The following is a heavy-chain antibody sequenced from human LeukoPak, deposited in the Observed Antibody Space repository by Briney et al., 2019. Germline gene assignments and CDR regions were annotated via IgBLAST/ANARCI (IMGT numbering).Heavy chain of an antibody. Sequence: SGPTLVNPTETLTLTCTVSGFSLSNARMGVSWIRQPPGKALEWLANIFSNDEKPYSTSLKSRLTISKDTSKSQVVLTMTNMDPVDTATYYCARSGGYCSGGTCFHFDYWGQGTLVTVSS. J-gene: IGHJ4*02. CDR3: ARSGGYCSGGTCFHFDY. V-gene: IGHV2-26*01. CDR2: IFSNDEK. CDR1: GFSLSNARMG. D-gene: IGHD2-15*01.